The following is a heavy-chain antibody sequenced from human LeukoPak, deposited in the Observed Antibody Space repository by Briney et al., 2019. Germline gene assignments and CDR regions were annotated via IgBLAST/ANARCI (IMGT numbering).Heavy chain of an antibody. J-gene: IGHJ4*02. CDR1: GGTFSSYA. V-gene: IGHV1-69*13. CDR3: ARENCSGGSCYNHFDY. Sequence: SVKVSCKASGGTFSSYAISWVRQAPGQGLEWMGGIIPIFGTANYGQKFQGRVTITADESTSTAYMELSSLRSEDTAVYYCARENCSGGSCYNHFDYWGQGTLVTVSS. D-gene: IGHD2-15*01. CDR2: IIPIFGTA.